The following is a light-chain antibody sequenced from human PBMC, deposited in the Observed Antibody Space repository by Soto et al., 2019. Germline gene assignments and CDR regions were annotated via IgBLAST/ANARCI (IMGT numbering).Light chain of an antibody. CDR2: GAS. Sequence: EIVLTQSPGTLSLSPGETATLSCRASESVASNYLAWYQQKPGQAPRLLMYGASSRATGIPDRFSGSGSGADFTLTISSLEPEDFAVYYCQQRSNWPRITFGQGTRLEIK. CDR3: QQRSNWPRIT. V-gene: IGKV3D-20*02. J-gene: IGKJ5*01. CDR1: ESVASNY.